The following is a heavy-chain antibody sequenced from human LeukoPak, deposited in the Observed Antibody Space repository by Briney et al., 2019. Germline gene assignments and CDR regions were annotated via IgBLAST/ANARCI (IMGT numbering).Heavy chain of an antibody. D-gene: IGHD6-13*01. CDR1: GFTFSSYE. V-gene: IGHV3-48*03. J-gene: IGHJ5*02. Sequence: GGSLRLSCAASGFTFSSYEMNWVRQAPGKGLEWVSYISSSGSTIYYADSVKGRFTISRDNAKNSLYLQMNSLRAEDAAVYYCARDGASSWYSEYNWFDPWGQGTLVTVSS. CDR3: ARDGASSWYSEYNWFDP. CDR2: ISSSGSTI.